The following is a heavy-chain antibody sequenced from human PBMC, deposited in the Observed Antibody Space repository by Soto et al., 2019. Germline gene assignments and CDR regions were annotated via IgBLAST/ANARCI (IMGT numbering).Heavy chain of an antibody. CDR1: GQSFSGHS. J-gene: IGHJ4*02. Sequence: QVQLQQWGAGLVKPSETLSLSCAVYGQSFSGHSWAWIRQPPGKGLEWIGEISESGSTYYNPSLKSRVTISTDTSKNPFSLKLNSVAAADTAAYFCARGSGIVALPGELADVNYDFWGQGTLVNVSS. V-gene: IGHV4-34*01. D-gene: IGHD2-21*01. CDR3: ARGSGIVALPGELADVNYDF. CDR2: ISESGST.